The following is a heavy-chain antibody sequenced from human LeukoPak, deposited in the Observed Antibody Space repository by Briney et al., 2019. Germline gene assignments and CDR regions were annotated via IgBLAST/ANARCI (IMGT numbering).Heavy chain of an antibody. CDR3: ARGGIQLWFLVDY. V-gene: IGHV1-2*02. CDR2: INPNSGGT. J-gene: IGHJ4*02. CDR1: GYTFTGYF. D-gene: IGHD5-18*01. Sequence: ASVKVSCKASGYTFTGYFMHWVRQAPGQGLEWMGWINPNSGGTNYAQKFQGRVTITRDTAISTAYMELSRLRADDTAVYYCARGGIQLWFLVDYWGQGTLVTVSS.